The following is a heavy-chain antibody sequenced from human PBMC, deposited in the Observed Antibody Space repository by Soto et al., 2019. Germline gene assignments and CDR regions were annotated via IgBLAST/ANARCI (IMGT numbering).Heavy chain of an antibody. V-gene: IGHV3-74*01. Sequence: EVQLVESGGGLVPPGGSVRLSCAASGFIFKRYWRHGVGQGPGKGLGWIQRIYNDGTYSDYADSVRGRFTISRDNVNDTLYLQMNNLRAEDSGLYYCTRGPRPISTGTGAYWGQGTQVTVSS. CDR2: IYNDGTYS. J-gene: IGHJ4*02. CDR3: TRGPRPISTGTGAY. CDR1: GFIFKRYW. D-gene: IGHD3-10*01.